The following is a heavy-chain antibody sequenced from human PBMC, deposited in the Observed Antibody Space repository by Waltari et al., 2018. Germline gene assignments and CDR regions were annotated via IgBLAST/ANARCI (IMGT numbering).Heavy chain of an antibody. Sequence: EVQVVESGGGLVQPGGSLRLSCAASGFTFTSYWMRWVRQATGKGAGWMANKNKDGSEKNYVDYVKGRFTISRDNAKDSLYLQMNSLRAEDTAVYFCARDHWGPDYWGQGTLVTVSS. V-gene: IGHV3-7*01. D-gene: IGHD7-27*01. CDR1: GFTFTSYW. J-gene: IGHJ4*02. CDR3: ARDHWGPDY. CDR2: KNKDGSEK.